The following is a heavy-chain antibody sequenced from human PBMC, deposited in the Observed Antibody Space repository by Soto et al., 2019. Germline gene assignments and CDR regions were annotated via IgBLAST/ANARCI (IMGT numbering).Heavy chain of an antibody. CDR1: GYTFTSYG. Sequence: QVQLVQSGAEVKKPGASVKVSCKASGYTFTSYGISWVRQAPGQGLEWMGWISAYNGNTDYPQKLQGRVTMTTDTXXXTXXMELRSLRSDDTAVYYCAREGYCISTSCYASALDYWGQGTLVTVSS. V-gene: IGHV1-18*01. CDR2: ISAYNGNT. D-gene: IGHD2-2*01. J-gene: IGHJ4*02. CDR3: AREGYCISTSCYASALDY.